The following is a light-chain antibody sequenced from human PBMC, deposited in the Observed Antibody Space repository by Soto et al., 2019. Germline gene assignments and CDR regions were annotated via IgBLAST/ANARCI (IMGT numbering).Light chain of an antibody. CDR2: EVS. CDR1: SSDVGAYKY. V-gene: IGLV2-14*01. Sequence: QSALTQPASVSGSPGQSITISCTGTSSDVGAYKYVSWYQQHPGKAPKVMIYEVSNRPSGISDRFSGSKSGNTASLTIFGLQVEDEAVYYCSSYTTGSTLPWVFGTGTKLTVL. J-gene: IGLJ1*01. CDR3: SSYTTGSTLPWV.